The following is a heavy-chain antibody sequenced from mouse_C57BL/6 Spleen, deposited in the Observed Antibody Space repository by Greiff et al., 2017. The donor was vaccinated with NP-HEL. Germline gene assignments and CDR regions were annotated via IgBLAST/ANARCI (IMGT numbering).Heavy chain of an antibody. J-gene: IGHJ4*01. CDR2: IDPSDSYT. CDR1: GYTFTSYW. Sequence: QVQLQQPGAELVKPGASVKLSCKASGYTFTSYWMQWVKQRPGQGLEWIGEIDPSDSYTNYNQKFKGKATFTVDTSSSTAYMQLSSLTSEDSAVYYCAKIYYGSLYAMDDWGQGTSVTVSS. D-gene: IGHD1-1*01. CDR3: AKIYYGSLYAMDD. V-gene: IGHV1-50*01.